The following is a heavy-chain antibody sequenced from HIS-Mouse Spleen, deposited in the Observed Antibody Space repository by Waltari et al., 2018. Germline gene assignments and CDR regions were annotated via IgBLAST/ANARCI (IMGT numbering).Heavy chain of an antibody. J-gene: IGHJ3*02. D-gene: IGHD7-27*01. V-gene: IGHV3-21*01. CDR1: GSTFCTYS. CDR3: ARRLLTGDAFDI. Sequence: EVQLVQSGGGLVKPGGSLRLSCPASGSTFCTYSMNWVRQAPGKGLEWVSSISSSSSYIYYADSVKGRFTISRDNAKNSLYLQMISLRAEDTAVYYCARRLLTGDAFDIWGQGTMVTVSS. CDR2: ISSSSSYI.